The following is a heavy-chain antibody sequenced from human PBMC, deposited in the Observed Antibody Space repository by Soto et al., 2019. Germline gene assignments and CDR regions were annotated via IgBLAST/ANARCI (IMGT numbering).Heavy chain of an antibody. CDR2: ISGSGGST. CDR1: GFTFSSYA. CDR3: AKAVLRFLEWLSSDAFDI. D-gene: IGHD3-3*01. J-gene: IGHJ3*02. Sequence: GGSLRLSCAASGFTFSSYAMSWVRQAPGKGLEWVSAISGSGGSTYYADSVKGRFTISRDNSKNTLYLQMNSLRAEDTAVYYCAKAVLRFLEWLSSDAFDIWGQGTMVTVSS. V-gene: IGHV3-23*01.